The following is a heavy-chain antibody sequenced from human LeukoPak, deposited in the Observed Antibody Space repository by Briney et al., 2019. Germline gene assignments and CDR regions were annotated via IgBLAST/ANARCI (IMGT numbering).Heavy chain of an antibody. CDR1: GGSISSYY. D-gene: IGHD4-17*01. CDR3: ARETAVTSSVGIGAHDAFDI. Sequence: PSETLSLTCTVSGGSISSYYWSWIRQPPGKGLEWIGYIYYSGSTYYNPSLKSRVTISVDTSKNQFSLKLSSVTAADTAVYYCARETAVTSSVGIGAHDAFDIWGQGTMVTVSS. J-gene: IGHJ3*02. V-gene: IGHV4-59*06. CDR2: IYYSGST.